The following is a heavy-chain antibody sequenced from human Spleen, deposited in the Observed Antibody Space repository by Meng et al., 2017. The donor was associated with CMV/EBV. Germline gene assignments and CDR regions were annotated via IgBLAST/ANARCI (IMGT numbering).Heavy chain of an antibody. V-gene: IGHV1-2*02. CDR3: ARDPGGSYPQFDY. D-gene: IGHD1-26*01. Sequence: QVELVQAGAGVKTPGASVKVSCKASGYIFTGYYIHWVRQAPGQGLEWMGWINPNSGDTNYAQKFQGRVTMTRDTSIDTAYMELGSLRSDDTAVYYCARDPGGSYPQFDYWGQGTLVTVSS. CDR2: INPNSGDT. CDR1: GYIFTGYY. J-gene: IGHJ4*02.